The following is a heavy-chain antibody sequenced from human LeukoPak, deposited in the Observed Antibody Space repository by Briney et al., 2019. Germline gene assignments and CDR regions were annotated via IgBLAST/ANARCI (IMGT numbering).Heavy chain of an antibody. CDR3: AKSLSAAIFDY. J-gene: IGHJ4*02. Sequence: GGSLRLSCAASGFTFSSYGMHWVRQAPGKGLEWVAAISYDGSNKYYADSVKGRFTISRDNSKNTLYLQMNSLRAEDTAVYYCAKSLSAAIFDYWGQGTLVTVSS. CDR1: GFTFSSYG. D-gene: IGHD2-2*01. CDR2: ISYDGSNK. V-gene: IGHV3-30*18.